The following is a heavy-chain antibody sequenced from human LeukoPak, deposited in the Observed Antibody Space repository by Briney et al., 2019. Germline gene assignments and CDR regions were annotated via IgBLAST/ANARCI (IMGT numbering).Heavy chain of an antibody. CDR1: GYTFTGYY. D-gene: IGHD6-13*01. CDR2: INPNSGGT. Sequence: GASVEVSCKASGYTFTGYYMHWVRQAPGQGLEWMGWINPNSGGTNYAQKFQGRVTMTRDTSISTAYMELSRLRSDDTAVYYCAREAAAGIFAGWFDPWGQGTLVTVSS. J-gene: IGHJ5*02. CDR3: AREAAAGIFAGWFDP. V-gene: IGHV1-2*02.